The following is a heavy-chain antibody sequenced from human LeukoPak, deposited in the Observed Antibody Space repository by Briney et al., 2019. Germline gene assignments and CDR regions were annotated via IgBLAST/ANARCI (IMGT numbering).Heavy chain of an antibody. D-gene: IGHD3-3*01. CDR2: ISSSGSTI. Sequence: GGSLRLSCAASGFTFSDYYMSWIRQAPGKGLEWVSYISSSGSTIYYADSVKGRFTISRDNAKNSLYLQMNSLRAEDTAVYYCARDQERITIFGVAINAFDIWGQGTMVTVSS. J-gene: IGHJ3*02. CDR3: ARDQERITIFGVAINAFDI. V-gene: IGHV3-11*01. CDR1: GFTFSDYY.